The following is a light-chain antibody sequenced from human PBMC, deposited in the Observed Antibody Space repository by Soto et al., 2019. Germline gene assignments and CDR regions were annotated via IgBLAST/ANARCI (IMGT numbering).Light chain of an antibody. V-gene: IGLV1-44*01. CDR3: AAWDDSLNGVV. CDR2: SNN. Sequence: QSVLTQPPSASGTPGQRVTISCSGSKSNIGRNTVNWYQQLPGTAPKLLIYSNNQWPSGVPDRFSGSKSGTSASLAISGLQSEDEADYYRAAWDDSLNGVVFGGGTQLTVL. CDR1: KSNIGRNT. J-gene: IGLJ2*01.